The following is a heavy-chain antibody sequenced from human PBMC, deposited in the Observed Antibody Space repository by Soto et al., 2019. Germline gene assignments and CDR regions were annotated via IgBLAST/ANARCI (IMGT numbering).Heavy chain of an antibody. CDR2: IWYDGSNK. V-gene: IGHV3-33*01. CDR1: GFTFSSYG. D-gene: IGHD6-13*01. J-gene: IGHJ4*02. Sequence: PGGSLRLSCAASGFTFSSYGMHWVRQAPGKGLEWVALIWYDGSNKYYADSVKGRFTISRDNSKNTLYLQMNSLRAEDTGVYYCAREMGSSWLDYWGQGTLVTVSS. CDR3: AREMGSSWLDY.